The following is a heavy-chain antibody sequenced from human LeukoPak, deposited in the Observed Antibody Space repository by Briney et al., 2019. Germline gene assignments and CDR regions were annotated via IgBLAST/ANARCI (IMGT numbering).Heavy chain of an antibody. CDR3: AKDPAYSGNAYYFDY. J-gene: IGHJ4*02. CDR2: IRYDGSNK. CDR1: GFTFSSYR. D-gene: IGHD1-26*01. Sequence: GGSLRLSCAASGFTFSSYRMHWVRQAPGKGLEWVAFIRYDGSNKYYADSVKGRFTISRDNSKNTLYLQMNSLRAEDTAVYYCAKDPAYSGNAYYFDYWGQGTLVTVSS. V-gene: IGHV3-30*02.